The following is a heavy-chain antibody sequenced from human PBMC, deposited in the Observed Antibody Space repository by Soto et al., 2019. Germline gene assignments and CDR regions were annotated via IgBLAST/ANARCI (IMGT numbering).Heavy chain of an antibody. CDR2: ISLSGNT. J-gene: IGHJ4*02. CDR3: ARGEKWLGLFDY. CDR1: GGSVSSGSFY. V-gene: IGHV4-61*01. Sequence: PSETLSLTCTVSGGSVSSGSFYWSWIRQPPGKGLEWIGYISLSGNTNYNPSLKSRVTISLDTSKNQFSLQLNSVTPEDTAVYYCARGEKWLGLFDYWGQGTLVTVSS. D-gene: IGHD6-19*01.